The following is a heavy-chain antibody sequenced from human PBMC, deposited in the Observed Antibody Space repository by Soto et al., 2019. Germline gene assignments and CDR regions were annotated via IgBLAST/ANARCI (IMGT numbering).Heavy chain of an antibody. CDR3: AKTPRQWLVYFDY. CDR1: GFTFSNYA. Sequence: HPGGSLRLSCAASGFTFSNYAIAWVRQAPGKGLEWVSGISGSGGTTYYADSMKGRFTISRDNSKDTLHLQMNSLRAEDTAVYYCAKTPRQWLVYFDYWGQGALVTVSS. J-gene: IGHJ4*02. D-gene: IGHD6-19*01. CDR2: ISGSGGTT. V-gene: IGHV3-23*01.